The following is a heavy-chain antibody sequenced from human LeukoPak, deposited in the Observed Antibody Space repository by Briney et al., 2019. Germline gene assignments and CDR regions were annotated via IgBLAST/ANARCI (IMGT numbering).Heavy chain of an antibody. CDR1: GYNFINYG. J-gene: IGHJ4*02. CDR3: ARVARTAVGIRYYFHD. V-gene: IGHV1-18*01. CDR2: ISTYNGNS. D-gene: IGHD4-23*01. Sequence: ASVKVSCKASGYNFINYGISWVRQAPGQGLDWMGWISTYNGNSIYAQKFQGRVTMTTDTSTSTGYMDLRSLTSDDTAVYYCARVARTAVGIRYYFHDWGQGTLVSVSS.